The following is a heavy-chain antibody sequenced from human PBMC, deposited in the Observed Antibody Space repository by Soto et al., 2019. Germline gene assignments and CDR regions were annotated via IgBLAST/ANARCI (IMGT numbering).Heavy chain of an antibody. CDR1: GFMFGSYA. J-gene: IGHJ5*02. D-gene: IGHD6-13*01. Sequence: EVQLLESGGGRVQPGGSLRLSCATSGFMFGSYAMNWVRQAPGKGLEWVSVISGGGSTTNYADSVRGRFTTSRDSSTDTVYLQMYSLRVEDTAVYYCAKARKYSTPFDAWGQGTLVTVSS. CDR2: ISGGGSTT. CDR3: AKARKYSTPFDA. V-gene: IGHV3-23*01.